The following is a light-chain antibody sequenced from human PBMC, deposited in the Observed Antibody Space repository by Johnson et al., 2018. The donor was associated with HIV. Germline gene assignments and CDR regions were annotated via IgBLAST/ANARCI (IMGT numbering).Light chain of an antibody. CDR1: SSDMGNYA. CDR2: ENN. J-gene: IGLJ1*01. Sequence: QSVLTQPPSVSAAPGQKVTISCSGSSSDMGNYAVSWYQQLPGTAPKLLIYENNKRPSGIPDRFSGAKSGTSATLAITGLQTGDEADYYCGTWDSSLSALAFGTGTKVTVL. CDR3: GTWDSSLSALA. V-gene: IGLV1-51*02.